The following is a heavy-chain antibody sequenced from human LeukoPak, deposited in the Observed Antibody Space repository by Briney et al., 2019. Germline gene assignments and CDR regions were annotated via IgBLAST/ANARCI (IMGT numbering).Heavy chain of an antibody. V-gene: IGHV3-23*01. CDR3: AGYYDTSGSHAFDI. CDR2: ISGSGGST. J-gene: IGHJ3*02. D-gene: IGHD3-22*01. CDR1: GFTFRSYG. Sequence: PGGSLRLSCAASGFTFRSYGMSWVRQAPGKVLEWVSAISGSGGSTYYAESVKGRFTISRDNSKNTVYLQMNSLRAEDTAVYYCAGYYDTSGSHAFDIWGQGTMVTVSS.